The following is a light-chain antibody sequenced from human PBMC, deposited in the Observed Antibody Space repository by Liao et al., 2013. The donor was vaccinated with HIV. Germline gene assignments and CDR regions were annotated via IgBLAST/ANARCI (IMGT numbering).Light chain of an antibody. CDR2: NDR. V-gene: IGLV3-21*01. CDR1: NIGSKS. CDR3: QAWDSSTVV. J-gene: IGLJ2*01. Sequence: SYVLTQPPSVSVAPGKTAKITCGGNNIGSKSVHWYQQKPGQAPLLVMYNDRDRPSGIPERFSGSNSGNTATLTISGTQAMDEADYYCQAWDSSTVVFGGGTKLTVL.